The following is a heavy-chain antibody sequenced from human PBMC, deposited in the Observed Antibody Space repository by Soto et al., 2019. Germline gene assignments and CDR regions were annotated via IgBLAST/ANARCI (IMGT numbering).Heavy chain of an antibody. CDR2: ISAYNGNT. CDR1: GYTFTSYG. D-gene: IGHD1-26*01. Sequence: GTSVKVTCKASGYTFTSYGISWVRQAPGQGLEWMGWISAYNGNTNYAQKLQGRVTMTTDTSTSTAYMELRSLRSDDTAVYYCARDIQMGATSWFDPWGQGTLVTVSS. J-gene: IGHJ5*02. CDR3: ARDIQMGATSWFDP. V-gene: IGHV1-18*01.